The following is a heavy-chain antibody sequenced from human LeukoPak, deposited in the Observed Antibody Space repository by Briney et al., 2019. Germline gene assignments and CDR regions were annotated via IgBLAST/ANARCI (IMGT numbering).Heavy chain of an antibody. V-gene: IGHV3-21*01. D-gene: IGHD2-2*02. CDR3: ARDGGYYSSTSCYKDYYYYYGMDV. J-gene: IGHJ6*02. CDR1: GFTFSSYS. CDR2: ISSSSYI. Sequence: PGGSLRLSCAASGFTFSSYSMNWVRQAPGKGLEWVSSISSSSYIYYADSVKGRFTISRDNAKNSLYLQMNSLRAEDTAVYYCARDGGYYSSTSCYKDYYYYYGMDVWGQGTTVTVSS.